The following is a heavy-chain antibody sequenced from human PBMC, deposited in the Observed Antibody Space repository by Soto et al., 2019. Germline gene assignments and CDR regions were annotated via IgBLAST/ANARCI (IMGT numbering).Heavy chain of an antibody. Sequence: SETKCLTCTVSGGSIGGGGDYWSWIRQPPGKGLEWIGYIYYSGSTYYNVSLKSRVTISVDTSKNQFSLKLNSVTAADTAVYYCARNRWRGYCSGGSCYAEREYYFDYWGQGILVTVSS. V-gene: IGHV4-30-4*01. J-gene: IGHJ4*02. D-gene: IGHD2-15*01. CDR3: ARNRWRGYCSGGSCYAEREYYFDY. CDR1: GGSIGGGGDY. CDR2: IYYSGST.